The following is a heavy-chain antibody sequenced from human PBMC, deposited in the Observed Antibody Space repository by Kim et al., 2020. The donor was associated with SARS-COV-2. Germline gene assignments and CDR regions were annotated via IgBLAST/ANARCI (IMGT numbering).Heavy chain of an antibody. V-gene: IGHV3-30*04. J-gene: IGHJ4*02. CDR1: GFTFSSYA. CDR3: ARGYSGSYDLFDY. CDR2: ISYDGSNK. D-gene: IGHD1-26*01. Sequence: GGSLRLSCAASGFTFSSYAMHWVRQAPGKGLEWVAVISYDGSNKYYADSVKGRFTISRDNSKNTLYLQMNSLRAEDTAVYYCARGYSGSYDLFDYWGQGTLVTVSS.